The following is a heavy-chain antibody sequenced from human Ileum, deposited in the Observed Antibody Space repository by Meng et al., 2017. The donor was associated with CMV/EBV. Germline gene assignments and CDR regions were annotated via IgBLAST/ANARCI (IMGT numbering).Heavy chain of an antibody. CDR3: ARGGYYDPLYFDY. CDR1: GFTYSSYA. CDR2: ISYDGSNK. V-gene: IGHV3-30*04. J-gene: IGHJ4*02. Sequence: CAASGFTYSSYAIHWVRQAPGKGLEWVAVISYDGSNKSYADSVKGRFTISRDNSKNTLYLQMNSLRAEDTAVYYCARGGYYDPLYFDYWGQGTLVTVSS. D-gene: IGHD3-22*01.